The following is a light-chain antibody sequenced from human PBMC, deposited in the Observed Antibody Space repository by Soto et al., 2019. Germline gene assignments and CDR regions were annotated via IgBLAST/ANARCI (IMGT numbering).Light chain of an antibody. CDR3: AAWDDSLSGVV. CDR2: RNN. J-gene: IGLJ2*01. V-gene: IGLV1-47*01. Sequence: QSVLTQPPSASGTPGQRVTISCSGSSSNIGSNYVYWYQQLPGTAPKLLIYRNNQWPSGVPDRFSGSKSGPSASLAISGLRFEDEADYYCAAWDDSLSGVVFGGGTKLTVL. CDR1: SSNIGSNY.